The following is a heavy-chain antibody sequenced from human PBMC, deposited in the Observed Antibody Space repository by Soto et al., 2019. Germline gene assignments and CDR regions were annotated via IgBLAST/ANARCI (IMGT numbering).Heavy chain of an antibody. J-gene: IGHJ5*02. V-gene: IGHV4-31*03. CDR2: IYYSGST. Sequence: SETLSLTCTVSGCSISSGGYYWSWIRQHPGKGLEWIGYIYYSGSTYYNPSLKSRVTISVDTSKNQFSLKLSSVTAADTAVYYCARHDSSSWLSWFDPWGQGTLVTVSS. D-gene: IGHD6-13*01. CDR3: ARHDSSSWLSWFDP. CDR1: GCSISSGGYY.